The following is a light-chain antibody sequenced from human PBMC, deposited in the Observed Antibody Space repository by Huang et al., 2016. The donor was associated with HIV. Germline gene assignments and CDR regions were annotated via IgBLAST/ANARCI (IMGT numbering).Light chain of an antibody. CDR3: QQYNAYPFT. J-gene: IGKJ3*01. CDR1: QNISGW. Sequence: DIQMTQSPSTLSASLGEGVTITCRASQNISGWLAWYQQKPRKAPNLLIYKASTLQRGVPSRFSGSGSGTEFTLIIRNLQPDDFATYYCQQYNAYPFTFGPGTKVEIK. V-gene: IGKV1-5*03. CDR2: KAS.